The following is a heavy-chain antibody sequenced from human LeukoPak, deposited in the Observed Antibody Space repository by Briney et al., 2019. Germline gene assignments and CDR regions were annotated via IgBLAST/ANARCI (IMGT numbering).Heavy chain of an antibody. CDR1: GGSISSYY. CDR3: ARDHKVFFDY. CDR2: IYTSGST. J-gene: IGHJ4*02. V-gene: IGHV4-4*07. Sequence: SETLSLTCTVSGGSISSYYWSWIRQPTGKGVEWFGRIYTSGSTNYNPSLKSRVTMSVDTSKNQFSLKLSSVTAADTAVYYCARDHKVFFDYWGQGTLVTVSS.